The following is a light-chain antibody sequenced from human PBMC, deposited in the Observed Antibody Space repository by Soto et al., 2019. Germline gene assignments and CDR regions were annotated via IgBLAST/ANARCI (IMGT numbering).Light chain of an antibody. J-gene: IGKJ1*01. CDR2: GAS. CDR1: QSVGSSH. Sequence: EIVLTQSPGTLSLSPGERATLSCRASQSVGSSHLAWYQQKPGQAPRLLIYGASSRATGIPDRFSGSGSGTDFTLTISRLEPEDFAVYYCQQYGSAPWTFGQGTKGGYQ. CDR3: QQYGSAPWT. V-gene: IGKV3-20*01.